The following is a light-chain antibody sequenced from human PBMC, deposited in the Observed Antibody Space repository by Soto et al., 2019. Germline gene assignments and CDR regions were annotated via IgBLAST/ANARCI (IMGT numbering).Light chain of an antibody. CDR2: TTN. V-gene: IGLV8-61*01. J-gene: IGLJ3*02. Sequence: QNVVTQEPSFSVSPGGTDTLTCGLTSGSVSTSHFPSWYQQTPGQAPRSLIYTTNTRSSGVPDRFSGSILENKAALTITGAQADDESDYYCVLFMGGGMNWVFGGGTKVTVL. CDR3: VLFMGGGMNWV. CDR1: SGSVSTSHF.